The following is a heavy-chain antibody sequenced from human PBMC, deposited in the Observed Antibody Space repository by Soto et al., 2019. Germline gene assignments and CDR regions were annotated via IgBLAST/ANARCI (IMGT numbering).Heavy chain of an antibody. CDR1: AYTFTSYG. V-gene: IGHV1-18*01. Sequence: ASVKVSCKASAYTFTSYGFSWVRQAPGRGLEWMGWITAYNGNTKYAQKLQGRVTMTTDTSTSTAYMELRSLRSDDTAVYYCAREGPNHRLSWGQGTLVTVSS. D-gene: IGHD3-16*02. CDR3: AREGPNHRLS. CDR2: ITAYNGNT. J-gene: IGHJ5*02.